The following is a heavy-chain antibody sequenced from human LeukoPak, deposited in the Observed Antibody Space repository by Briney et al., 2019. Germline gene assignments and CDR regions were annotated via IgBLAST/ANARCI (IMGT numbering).Heavy chain of an antibody. Sequence: AAVKVTCKASGYTFTSYGISWVRQAPGQGLEWVGWISAYNGNTNNAQKLQGRVTMTTDTSTSTAYMELRSLRSDDTAVYYCARVGITFGGVIDPDYWGQGTLVTVSS. D-gene: IGHD3-16*02. CDR1: GYTFTSYG. J-gene: IGHJ4*02. CDR2: ISAYNGNT. CDR3: ARVGITFGGVIDPDY. V-gene: IGHV1-18*04.